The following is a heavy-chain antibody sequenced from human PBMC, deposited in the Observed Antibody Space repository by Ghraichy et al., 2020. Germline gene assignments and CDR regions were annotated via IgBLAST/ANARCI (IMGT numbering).Heavy chain of an antibody. Sequence: ESLNISCAVYGGSFSGYYWSWIRQPPGKGLEWIGEINHSGSTNYNPSLKSRVTISVDTSKNQFSLKLSSVNAADTAVYYCASQKKLAPPYYYYYYGMDVWGQGTTVTVSS. D-gene: IGHD6-6*01. CDR1: GGSFSGYY. CDR3: ASQKKLAPPYYYYYYGMDV. J-gene: IGHJ6*02. CDR2: INHSGST. V-gene: IGHV4-34*01.